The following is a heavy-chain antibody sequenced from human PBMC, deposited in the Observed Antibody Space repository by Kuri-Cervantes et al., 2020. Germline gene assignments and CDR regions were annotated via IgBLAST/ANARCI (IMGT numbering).Heavy chain of an antibody. J-gene: IGHJ5*02. CDR2: ITPFNGNT. D-gene: IGHD6-19*01. CDR1: GYTFTYRY. V-gene: IGHV1-45*02. CDR3: ARFRVAGTEYNWFDP. Sequence: SVKVSCKASGYTFTYRYLHWVRQAPGQALEWMGWITPFNGNTNYAQKFQDKVTITRDRSMSTAYMELSSLRSEDTAMYYCARFRVAGTEYNWFDPWGQGTLVTVSS.